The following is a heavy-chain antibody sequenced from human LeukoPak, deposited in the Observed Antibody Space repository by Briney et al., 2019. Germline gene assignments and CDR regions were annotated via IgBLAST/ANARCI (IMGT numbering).Heavy chain of an antibody. V-gene: IGHV2-5*01. Sequence: SGPTLVKPTQTLTLTRTFSGFSLSTSGVGVGWIRQPPGKALEWLALIYWNDDKRYSPSLKSRLTITKDTSKNQMVLTMTNMDPVDTATYYCAHRGYYYDSSGYNWFDPWGQGTLVTVSS. CDR1: GFSLSTSGVG. J-gene: IGHJ5*02. CDR2: IYWNDDK. CDR3: AHRGYYYDSSGYNWFDP. D-gene: IGHD3-22*01.